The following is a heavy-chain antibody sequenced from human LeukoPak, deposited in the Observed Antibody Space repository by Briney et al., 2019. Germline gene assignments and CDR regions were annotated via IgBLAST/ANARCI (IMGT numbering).Heavy chain of an antibody. CDR1: GVTFSTYD. Sequence: GGSLRLSCAASGVTFSTYDMHWVRQAPGKGLEWVAGISYDGSDKFYADSVKGRFTISRDNSRNTLFLQTNSLRAEDTAVYFCAATVRHYSDSGGQLHHWGQGTLVTVSS. V-gene: IGHV3-30*01. D-gene: IGHD3-22*01. CDR2: ISYDGSDK. CDR3: AATVRHYSDSGGQLHH. J-gene: IGHJ1*01.